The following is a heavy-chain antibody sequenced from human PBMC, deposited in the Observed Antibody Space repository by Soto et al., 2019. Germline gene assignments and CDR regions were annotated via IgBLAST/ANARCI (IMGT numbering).Heavy chain of an antibody. CDR1: GYTFTGYY. J-gene: IGHJ1*01. Sequence: QVQLVQSGAEVKKPGALVKVSCKASGYTFTGYYMHWVRQAPGQGLEWMGWNNPNSGGTNYAQKFQGWVTMTRDTSISTAYMELSRLRSDDTAVYYCARESDYVWGSDRYFPYFQHWGQGTLVTVSS. CDR3: ARESDYVWGSDRYFPYFQH. D-gene: IGHD3-16*02. CDR2: NNPNSGGT. V-gene: IGHV1-2*04.